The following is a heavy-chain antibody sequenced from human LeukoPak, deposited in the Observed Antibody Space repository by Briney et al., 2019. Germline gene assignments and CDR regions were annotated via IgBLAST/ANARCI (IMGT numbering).Heavy chain of an antibody. D-gene: IGHD6-13*01. CDR3: ARFSSWYKDEYFQH. Sequence: PVKVSCKASVGTFSSYAISWVRQAPGQGLEWMGRIIPIFGTANYAQKFQGRVTITADKSTSTAYMELSSLRSEDTAVYYCARFSSWYKDEYFQHWGQGTLLTVSS. J-gene: IGHJ1*01. V-gene: IGHV1-69*06. CDR2: IIPIFGTA. CDR1: VGTFSSYA.